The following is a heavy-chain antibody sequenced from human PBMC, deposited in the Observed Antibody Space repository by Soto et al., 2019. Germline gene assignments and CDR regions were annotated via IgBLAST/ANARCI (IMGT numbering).Heavy chain of an antibody. V-gene: IGHV4-30-2*01. CDR1: GGSISSGGYY. Sequence: SETLSLTCTVSGGSISSGGYYWSWIRQHPGKGLEWIGYIYHSGSTYYNPSLKSRVTISVDRSKNQFSLKLSSVTAADTAVYYCARGGLWFGESYYYGMDVWGQGTTVTVSS. D-gene: IGHD3-10*01. J-gene: IGHJ6*02. CDR2: IYHSGST. CDR3: ARGGLWFGESYYYGMDV.